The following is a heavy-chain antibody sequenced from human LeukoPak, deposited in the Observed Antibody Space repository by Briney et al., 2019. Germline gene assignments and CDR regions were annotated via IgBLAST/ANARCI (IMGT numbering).Heavy chain of an antibody. J-gene: IGHJ3*02. CDR1: GYTFTGNY. V-gene: IGHV1-2*02. Sequence: ASVKVSCKASGYTFTGNYMHWVRQAPGQGPEWMGWINPNSGGTNYAQKFQGRVTMTRDTSISTAYMELSSLRSEDTAVYYCARGLPQDYYDSSGYYSGGGFDIWGQGTMVTVSS. CDR3: ARGLPQDYYDSSGYYSGGGFDI. D-gene: IGHD3-22*01. CDR2: INPNSGGT.